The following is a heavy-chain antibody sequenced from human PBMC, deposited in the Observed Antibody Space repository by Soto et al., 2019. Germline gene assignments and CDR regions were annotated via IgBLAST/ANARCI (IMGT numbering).Heavy chain of an antibody. Sequence: ASVKVSCKASGYTFTSYGISWVRQAPGQGLEWMGWISAYNGNTNYAQKFQGRVTMTRDTSTSTVYMELSSLRSEDTAVYYCATTFGIAADGWGQGTLVTVSS. CDR3: ATTFGIAADG. D-gene: IGHD6-13*01. J-gene: IGHJ4*02. CDR2: ISAYNGNT. CDR1: GYTFTSYG. V-gene: IGHV1-18*01.